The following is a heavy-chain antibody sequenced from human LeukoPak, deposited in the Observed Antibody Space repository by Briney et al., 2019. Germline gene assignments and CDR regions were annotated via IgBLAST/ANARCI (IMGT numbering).Heavy chain of an antibody. V-gene: IGHV4-59*08. D-gene: IGHD5-18*01. CDR3: ARHKRYSYGVLDAFDI. J-gene: IGHJ3*02. CDR2: IYHSGSS. Sequence: PSETLSLTCTVSGDSITSYYWNWIRQTPGKGLEWIGYIYHSGSSNYNPSLKSRVTLSIDTSRSQFSLKLSSVTAADTAVYYCARHKRYSYGVLDAFDIWGQGTMVTVSS. CDR1: GDSITSYY.